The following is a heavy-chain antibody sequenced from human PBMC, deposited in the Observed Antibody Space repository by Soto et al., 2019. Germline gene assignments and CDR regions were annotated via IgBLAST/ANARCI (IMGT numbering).Heavy chain of an antibody. CDR3: TREHVVTIFRRGQRGSFDN. D-gene: IGHD3-9*01. J-gene: IGHJ4*02. V-gene: IGHV3-21*01. Sequence: GGSLRLSCAASGFTFSSYTMNWVRQAPGKGLEWVAFITSGSDYIYYADSVKGRFTISRDDANNSLFLQMSSLRAEDTAVCYCTREHVVTIFRRGQRGSFDNWSQGTLVTVSS. CDR2: ITSGSDYI. CDR1: GFTFSSYT.